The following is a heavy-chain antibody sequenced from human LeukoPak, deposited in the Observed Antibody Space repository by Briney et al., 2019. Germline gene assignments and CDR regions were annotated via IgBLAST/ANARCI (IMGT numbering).Heavy chain of an antibody. J-gene: IGHJ4*02. CDR3: AKDDYDFWSGYLS. V-gene: IGHV3-23*01. CDR2: ISGSGGST. CDR1: GFSLSSYG. Sequence: GGSLRLSCTASGFSLSSYGMHWVRQAPGKGLEWVSAISGSGGSTYYADSVKGRFTISRDNSKNTLYLQMNSLRAEDTAVYYCAKDDYDFWSGYLSWGQGTLVTVSS. D-gene: IGHD3-3*01.